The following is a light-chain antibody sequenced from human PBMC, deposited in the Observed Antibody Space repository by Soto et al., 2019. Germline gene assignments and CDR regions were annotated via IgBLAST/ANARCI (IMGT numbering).Light chain of an antibody. J-gene: IGKJ1*01. CDR2: WAS. V-gene: IGKV4-1*01. CDR1: QSVLYSSNHKNY. Sequence: DIVMTQSPDSLAVSLGERATINCKSSQSVLYSSNHKNYLAWYQQKPGQPPKLLIYWASTRESGVPDRCSGSGYGTDFTLTISSLQAEEVAVYYWQQSYSTPWTFGQGAKVEIK. CDR3: QQSYSTPWT.